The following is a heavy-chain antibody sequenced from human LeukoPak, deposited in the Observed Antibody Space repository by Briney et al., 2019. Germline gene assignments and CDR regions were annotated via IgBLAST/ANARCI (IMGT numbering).Heavy chain of an antibody. Sequence: SETLSLTCTVSGGSISSSSYYWGWIRQPPGKGLEWIGNIYYSGSTYYNPSLKSRVTISVDTSKNQFSLELSSVTAADTAVYYCARDSGVPATIDYWGQGTLVTVSS. CDR1: GGSISSSSYY. D-gene: IGHD2-2*01. V-gene: IGHV4-39*07. CDR2: IYYSGST. CDR3: ARDSGVPATIDY. J-gene: IGHJ4*02.